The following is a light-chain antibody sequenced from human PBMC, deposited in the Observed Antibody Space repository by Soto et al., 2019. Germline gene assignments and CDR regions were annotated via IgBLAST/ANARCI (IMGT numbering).Light chain of an antibody. J-gene: IGLJ1*01. Sequence: SVLTQPPSASGTPGQRVAISCSEASSNIGSTRANWYRQLPGTAPKLLIYSDNQRPSGVPDRFSGSKSGTSASLAISGLQSEDEADYYCAAWDNSLNGYVFGTGTKVTVL. CDR2: SDN. CDR3: AAWDNSLNGYV. V-gene: IGLV1-44*01. CDR1: SSNIGSTR.